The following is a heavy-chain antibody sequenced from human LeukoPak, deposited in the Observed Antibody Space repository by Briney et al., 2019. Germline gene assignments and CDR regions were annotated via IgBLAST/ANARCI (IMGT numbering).Heavy chain of an antibody. CDR3: ARHSDVPLDL. V-gene: IGHV5-51*01. Sequence: RGESLKISCKASGYNFTNHWVAWVRQGPGEGLEWMGIIWPDDSDTRYSPSFQGLVTFSVDKSIGTAHLQWRSLKASDTALYFCARHSDVPLDLWGQGTLVIVSS. CDR1: GYNFTNHW. CDR2: IWPDDSDT. D-gene: IGHD6-6*01. J-gene: IGHJ5*02.